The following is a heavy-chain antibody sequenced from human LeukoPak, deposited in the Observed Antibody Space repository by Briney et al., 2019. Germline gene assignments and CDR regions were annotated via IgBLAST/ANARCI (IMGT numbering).Heavy chain of an antibody. D-gene: IGHD3-3*01. Sequence: GESLKISCKGSGYSFTSYWIGWVRQMPGKGLEWMGIIYPGDSDTRYSPSFQGQVTISADKSISTAYLQWSSLKASDTAMYHCARHPRAAYDFWSGYYRWGAFDIWGQGTMVTVSS. CDR1: GYSFTSYW. J-gene: IGHJ3*02. V-gene: IGHV5-51*01. CDR3: ARHPRAAYDFWSGYYRWGAFDI. CDR2: IYPGDSDT.